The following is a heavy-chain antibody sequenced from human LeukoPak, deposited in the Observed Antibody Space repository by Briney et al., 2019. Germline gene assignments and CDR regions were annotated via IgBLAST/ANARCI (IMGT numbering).Heavy chain of an antibody. D-gene: IGHD2-2*01. CDR3: ARDRGNVVVPAATSI. Sequence: GGSLRLSCAASGFTFSSYSMNWVRQAPGKGLEWVSSISSSSSYIYYADSVKGRFTISRDNAKNSLYLQMNSLRAEDTAVYYCARDRGNVVVPAATSIWGQGTMVTVSS. CDR2: ISSSSSYI. J-gene: IGHJ3*02. CDR1: GFTFSSYS. V-gene: IGHV3-21*01.